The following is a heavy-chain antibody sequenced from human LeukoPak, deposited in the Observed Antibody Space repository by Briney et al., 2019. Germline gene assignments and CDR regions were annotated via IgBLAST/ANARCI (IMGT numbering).Heavy chain of an antibody. CDR2: VSGSGSEI. V-gene: IGHV3-48*03. CDR3: ATKVPGTSHFSS. CDR1: GFTFNNFE. J-gene: IGHJ4*02. D-gene: IGHD6-19*01. Sequence: PGGSLRLSCAASGFTFNNFEMNWVRQAPGKGLEWIAYVSGSGSEIHYGVSVKGRFTISRDNAKSSVYLQMDSLRAEDMALYYCATKVPGTSHFSSWGQGTLVTVSS.